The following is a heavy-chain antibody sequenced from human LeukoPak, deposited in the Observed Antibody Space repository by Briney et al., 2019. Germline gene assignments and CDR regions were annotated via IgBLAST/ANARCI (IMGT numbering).Heavy chain of an antibody. V-gene: IGHV3-64D*06. D-gene: IGHD1-26*01. Sequence: GGSLRLSCSASGFTFSRCAMHWVRQAPGKGLEFVSGINDNGGTTHYADSVKGRFTISRDNSKSMVFLLMTSLRPEDTAVYVCVKDLSGRWAFDHWGQGTPVTVSS. CDR3: VKDLSGRWAFDH. J-gene: IGHJ4*02. CDR1: GFTFSRCA. CDR2: INDNGGTT.